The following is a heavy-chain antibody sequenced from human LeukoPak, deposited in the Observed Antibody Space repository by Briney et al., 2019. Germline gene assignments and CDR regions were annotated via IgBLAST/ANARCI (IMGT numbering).Heavy chain of an antibody. Sequence: KPSETLSLTCAVSRYSISRGYHWAWIRQPPGKGLEWIGSIYRSGSAYYNPSLKSRVTISVDTSKNQFSLRVTSVTAADTAVYYCARVDYILDYWGQGTLVTVSS. D-gene: IGHD4-11*01. J-gene: IGHJ4*02. CDR1: RYSISRGYH. CDR2: IYRSGSA. CDR3: ARVDYILDY. V-gene: IGHV4-38-2*01.